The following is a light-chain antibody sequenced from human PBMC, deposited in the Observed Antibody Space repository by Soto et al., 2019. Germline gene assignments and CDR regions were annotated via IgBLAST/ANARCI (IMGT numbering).Light chain of an antibody. CDR3: QHYGQT. Sequence: EIVMTQSPATLSVSPGERATFSCRASHDIRSNLAWYQQRPGQAPRLLIYGASSRATGVPDRFSGGGSGTDFTLTISRLEPEDLAVYYCQHYGQTFGPGTKVDI. CDR1: HDIRSN. J-gene: IGKJ1*01. CDR2: GAS. V-gene: IGKV3-20*01.